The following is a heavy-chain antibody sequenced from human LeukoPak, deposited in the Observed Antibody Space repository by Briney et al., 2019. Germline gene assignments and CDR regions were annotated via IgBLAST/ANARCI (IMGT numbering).Heavy chain of an antibody. CDR2: IRYDGSNK. CDR1: GFTFSSYG. CDR3: AKQASRAAVAAKYYFDY. Sequence: GGSLRLSRAASGFTFSSYGMHWVRQAPGKGLEWVAFIRYDGSNKYYGDSVKGRFTISRDNSKNTLDLQMNSLRAEDTAVYYCAKQASRAAVAAKYYFDYWGQGTLVTVSS. J-gene: IGHJ4*02. V-gene: IGHV3-30*02. D-gene: IGHD6-19*01.